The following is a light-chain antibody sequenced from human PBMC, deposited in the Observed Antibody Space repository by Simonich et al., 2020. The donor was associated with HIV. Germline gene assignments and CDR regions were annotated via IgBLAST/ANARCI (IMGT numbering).Light chain of an antibody. J-gene: IGLJ3*02. CDR1: SSDVGGYNY. CDR3: TSFTSISSWV. V-gene: IGLV2-14*01. CDR2: DVN. Sequence: QSALTRPASVSGSPGQSITISCTGTSSDVGGYNYVSWYQQHPGKAPKLMIYDVNQRPSGVSYRFSGSKSGNTASLTISGLQAEDEADYYCTSFTSISSWVFGGGTKLTVL.